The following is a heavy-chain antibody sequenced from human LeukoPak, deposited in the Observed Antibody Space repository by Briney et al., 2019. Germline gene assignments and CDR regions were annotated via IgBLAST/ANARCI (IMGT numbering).Heavy chain of an antibody. CDR1: GYTFTSYD. CDR2: MNPNSGTT. CDR3: ARRTGYYNYMDV. J-gene: IGHJ6*03. V-gene: IGHV1-8*01. Sequence: ASVKVSCKASGYTFTSYDMNWVRQATGQGLEWMGWMNPNSGTTGYAQKFQGRVTMTRNTSISTAYMELSSLRSEDTAVYYCARRTGYYNYMDVWGKGSTVTVSS. D-gene: IGHD2-8*02.